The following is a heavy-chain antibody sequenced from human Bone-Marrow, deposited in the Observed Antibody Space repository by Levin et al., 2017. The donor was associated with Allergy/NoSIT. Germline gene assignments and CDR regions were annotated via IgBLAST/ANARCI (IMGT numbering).Heavy chain of an antibody. J-gene: IGHJ5*02. V-gene: IGHV3-15*01. D-gene: IGHD3-10*01. Sequence: GGSLRLSCAASGFTFSDAWMTWVRQAPGKGLEWVGRVKLNTEGATTDYAAAVKGRFTISRDDSKNTLYLQMNSLKTEDTAVYYCTTDHDGSGNYYIVTLSWGQGTLVTVSS. CDR3: TTDHDGSGNYYIVTLS. CDR1: GFTFSDAW. CDR2: VKLNTEGATT.